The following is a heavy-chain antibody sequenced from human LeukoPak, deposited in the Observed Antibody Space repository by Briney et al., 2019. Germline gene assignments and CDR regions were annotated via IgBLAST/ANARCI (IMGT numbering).Heavy chain of an antibody. CDR1: GYTFTELS. Sequence: ASVKVSCKVSGYTFTELSMHWVRQAPGKGLEWMGGFDPEDGETIYAQKFQGRVTMTEDTSTDTAYMELSSLRSEDTAVYYCAARTHERTKYYYYGMDVWGQGTTVTVSS. J-gene: IGHJ6*02. CDR3: AARTHERTKYYYYGMDV. V-gene: IGHV1-24*01. CDR2: FDPEDGET. D-gene: IGHD1-1*01.